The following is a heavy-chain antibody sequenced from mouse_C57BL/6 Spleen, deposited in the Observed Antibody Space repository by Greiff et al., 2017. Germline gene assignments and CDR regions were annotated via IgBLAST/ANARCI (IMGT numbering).Heavy chain of an antibody. CDR3: ARMGYYGSSPYAMDY. CDR2: IWWDDDK. D-gene: IGHD1-1*01. Sequence: QVTLKESGPGILQPSQTLSLTCSFSGFSLSTFGMGVGWIRQPSGKGLEWLAHIWWDDDKYYNPALKSRLTISKDTSKNQVFLKIANVDTADTATYDCARMGYYGSSPYAMDYWGQGTSVTVSS. V-gene: IGHV8-8*01. J-gene: IGHJ4*01. CDR1: GFSLSTFGMG.